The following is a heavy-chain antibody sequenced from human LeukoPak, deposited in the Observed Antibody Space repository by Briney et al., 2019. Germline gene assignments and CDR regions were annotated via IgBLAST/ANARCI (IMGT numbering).Heavy chain of an antibody. V-gene: IGHV1-18*01. CDR3: AREGVPAADNWFDP. D-gene: IGHD2-2*01. CDR1: GYTFSNYG. J-gene: IGHJ5*02. Sequence: ASVKVSCKASGYTFSNYGISWVRQAPGQGLEWMGWISAYNGNTNSAPKLQGRVTMTTDTSTSTAYMELRSLRSDDTAVYYCAREGVPAADNWFDPWGQGTLVTVSS. CDR2: ISAYNGNT.